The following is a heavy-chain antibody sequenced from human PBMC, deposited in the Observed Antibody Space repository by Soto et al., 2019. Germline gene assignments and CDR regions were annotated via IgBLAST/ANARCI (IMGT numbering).Heavy chain of an antibody. J-gene: IGHJ5*02. CDR2: INHSGST. CDR3: ARVLAVPTGWFDP. V-gene: IGHV4-30-2*01. D-gene: IGHD6-19*01. Sequence: QLQLQESGSGLVKPSQTLSLTCAVSGDSISSGGYSWSWIRQPPGKGLEWIGEINHSGSTNYNPSLKSRVTISVDTSKNQFSLKLSSVTAADTAVYYCARVLAVPTGWFDPWGQGTLVTVSS. CDR1: GDSISSGGYS.